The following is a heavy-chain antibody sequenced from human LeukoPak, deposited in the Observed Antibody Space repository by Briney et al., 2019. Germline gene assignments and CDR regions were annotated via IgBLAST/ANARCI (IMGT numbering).Heavy chain of an antibody. D-gene: IGHD1-20*01. Sequence: GSLRLSCAASGFIFSSYSINWVRQAPGRGLEWISYIGLASGFTSYADSVKGRFTISSDTARNSLYLHMHSLRAEDTAVYYCARDHNWAFDYWGQGALVTVSS. CDR2: IGLASGFT. CDR3: ARDHNWAFDY. CDR1: GFIFSSYS. J-gene: IGHJ4*02. V-gene: IGHV3-21*05.